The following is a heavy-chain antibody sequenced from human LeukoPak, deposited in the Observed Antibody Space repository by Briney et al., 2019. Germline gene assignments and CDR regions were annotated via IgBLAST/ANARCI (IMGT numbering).Heavy chain of an antibody. CDR2: IYYSGST. D-gene: IGHD3-9*01. CDR3: ARDQYYDILTGYRYGMDV. V-gene: IGHV4-59*01. CDR1: GGSISSYY. J-gene: IGHJ6*02. Sequence: TSETLSLTCTVSGGSISSYYWSWIRQPPGKGLEWIGYIYYSGSTNYNPSLKSRVTISVDTSKNQFSLKVSSVTAADTAVYYCARDQYYDILTGYRYGMDVWGQGTTVTVSS.